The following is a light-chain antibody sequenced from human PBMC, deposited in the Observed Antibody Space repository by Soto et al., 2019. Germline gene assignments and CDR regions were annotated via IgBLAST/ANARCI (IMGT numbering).Light chain of an antibody. J-gene: IGLJ1*01. CDR3: CSYEGSTTFV. CDR1: SSYFGTYNL. V-gene: IGLV2-23*01. Sequence: QSALTQPASVSGSPGQSITISCTGTSSYFGTYNLVSWYQHHPGKAPKLLIYEATKRPPGVSDRFSGSKSGYTASLTISGLQAEDGADYYCCSYEGSTTFVFETGTKLTVL. CDR2: EAT.